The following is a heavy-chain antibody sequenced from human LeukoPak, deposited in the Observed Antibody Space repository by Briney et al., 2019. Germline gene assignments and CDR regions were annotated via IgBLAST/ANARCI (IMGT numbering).Heavy chain of an antibody. CDR1: GFTVSNNY. CDR3: ARSLDGIAASSDY. J-gene: IGHJ4*02. Sequence: PGGSLRLSCAASGFTVSNNYMSWVRQAPGKGLEWVSVIYSGGSTYYADSVKGRFTISRDNSKNTLYLQMNSLRAEDTAVYYCARSLDGIAASSDYWGQGTLVTVSS. D-gene: IGHD6-13*01. CDR2: IYSGGST. V-gene: IGHV3-53*01.